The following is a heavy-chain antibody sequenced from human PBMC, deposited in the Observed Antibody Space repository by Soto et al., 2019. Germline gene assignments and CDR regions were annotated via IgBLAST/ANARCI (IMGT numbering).Heavy chain of an antibody. CDR1: GGSISSGGYY. V-gene: IGHV4-31*03. CDR2: IYYSGST. Sequence: SETLSLTCTVSGGSISSGGYYWSWICQHPGKGLEWIGYIYYSGSTYYNPSLKSRVTISADTSKNQFSLKLSSVTAADTAVYYCARDVTGTTSGFDYWGQGTLVTVSS. CDR3: ARDVTGTTSGFDY. J-gene: IGHJ4*02. D-gene: IGHD1-7*01.